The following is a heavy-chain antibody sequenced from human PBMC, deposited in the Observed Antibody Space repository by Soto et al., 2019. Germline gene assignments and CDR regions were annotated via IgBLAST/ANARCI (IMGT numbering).Heavy chain of an antibody. CDR1: GGTFSSYA. V-gene: IGHV1-69*13. CDR3: ARVRTFGVVITPYHYYGMDV. J-gene: IGHJ6*02. D-gene: IGHD3-3*01. Sequence: ASVKVSCKASGGTFSSYAISWVRQAPGQGLEWMGGIIPIFGTANYAQKFQDRVTITADESTSTAYMELSSLRSEDTAVYYCARVRTFGVVITPYHYYGMDVWGQGTTVTVSS. CDR2: IIPIFGTA.